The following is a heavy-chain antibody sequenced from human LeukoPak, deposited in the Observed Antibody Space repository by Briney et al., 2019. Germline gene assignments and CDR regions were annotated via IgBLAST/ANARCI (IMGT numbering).Heavy chain of an antibody. CDR3: ARLGYCSGGSCSSFDY. Sequence: PGGSLRLSCAASGFTFSSYVMNWVRQAPGKGLEWVSSISSGSTYIYYADSVKGRFTISRDNAKNSLYLQMDSLRAEDTAVNYCARLGYCSGGSCSSFDYWGQGTLVTVSS. J-gene: IGHJ4*02. D-gene: IGHD2-15*01. CDR2: ISSGSTYI. V-gene: IGHV3-21*01. CDR1: GFTFSSYV.